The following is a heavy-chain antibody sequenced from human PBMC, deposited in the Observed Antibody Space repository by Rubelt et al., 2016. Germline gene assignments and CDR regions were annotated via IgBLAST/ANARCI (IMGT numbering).Heavy chain of an antibody. V-gene: IGHV1-2*06. D-gene: IGHD6-13*01. J-gene: IGHJ4*02. CDR2: INPNSGGT. Sequence: VRQAPGQGLEWMGRINPNSGGTNYAQKFQGRVTMTTDTSTSTAYMELRSLSSDDTAVYYCARWGSSSWVSDYWGQGTLVTVSS. CDR3: ARWGSSSWVSDY.